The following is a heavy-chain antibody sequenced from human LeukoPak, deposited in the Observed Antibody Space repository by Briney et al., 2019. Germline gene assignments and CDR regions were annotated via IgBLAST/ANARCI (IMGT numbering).Heavy chain of an antibody. CDR1: GGSVSSGSYY. V-gene: IGHV4-61*01. J-gene: IGHJ3*02. D-gene: IGHD2-2*02. CDR2: IYYSGST. CDR3: ARDCSSTSCYTFGAFDI. Sequence: PSETLSLTCTVSGGSVSSGSYYWSWIRQPPGKGLEWIGYIYYSGSTNYNPSLKSRVTISVDTSKNQFSLKLSSVTAADTAVYYCARDCSSTSCYTFGAFDIWGQGTMATVSS.